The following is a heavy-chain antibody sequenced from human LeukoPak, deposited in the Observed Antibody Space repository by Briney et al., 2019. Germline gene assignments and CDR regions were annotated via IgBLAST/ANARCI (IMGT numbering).Heavy chain of an antibody. V-gene: IGHV4-38-2*01. CDR1: GYSITSTYW. CDR2: LHHSGST. Sequence: SETLSLTCAVSGYSITSTYWWGWIRQTPGRGLEWIGSLHHSGSTSYSPSLKSRVTISVDTSKNQFSLRLSSVAAADTAVYYCARVGGDDSTGHYSVDYWGQGTLVTVSS. D-gene: IGHD3-22*01. J-gene: IGHJ4*02. CDR3: ARVGGDDSTGHYSVDY.